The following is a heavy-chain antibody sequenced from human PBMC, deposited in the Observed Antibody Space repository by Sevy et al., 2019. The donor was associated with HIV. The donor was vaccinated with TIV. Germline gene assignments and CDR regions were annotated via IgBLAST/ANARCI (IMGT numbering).Heavy chain of an antibody. CDR2: IYPGDSGT. CDR1: EYNFTNYW. V-gene: IGHV5-51*01. J-gene: IGHJ6*02. Sequence: GESLKISCKGSEYNFTNYWIGWVRQMPGKGLEWMGIIYPGDSGTRYSPSFQDQVTISADKSISTACLQWSSLKASDTAMYYCARISSSPRAYYYYFGMDVWGQGTTVTVSS. CDR3: ARISSSPRAYYYYFGMDV. D-gene: IGHD6-6*01.